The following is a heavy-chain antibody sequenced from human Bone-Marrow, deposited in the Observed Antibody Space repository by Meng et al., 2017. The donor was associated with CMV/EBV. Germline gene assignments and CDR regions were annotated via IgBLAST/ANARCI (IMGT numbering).Heavy chain of an antibody. J-gene: IGHJ3*02. D-gene: IGHD3-3*01. CDR3: ARDGGLPDAFDI. CDR1: GFTFSSYW. V-gene: IGHV3-7*01. CDR2: IKQDGSEK. Sequence: GVSLKISCAASGFTFSSYWMSWVRQAPGKGLEWVANIKQDGSEKYYVDSVKGRFTISRDNAKNSLYLQMNSLRAEDTAVYYCARDGGLPDAFDIWGQGTMVTVSS.